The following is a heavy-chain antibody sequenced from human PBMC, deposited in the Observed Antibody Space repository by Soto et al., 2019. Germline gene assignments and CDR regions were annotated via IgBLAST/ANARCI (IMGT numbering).Heavy chain of an antibody. CDR1: GYSFTSYW. CDR3: ARSTPGILMVYAIPWFDP. CDR2: IYPGGSDT. V-gene: IGHV5-51*01. Sequence: PGESLKISCKGSGYSFTSYWIGWVRQMPGKGLEWMGIIYPGGSDTRYSPSFQGQVTISADKSISTAYLQWSSLKASDTAMYYCARSTPGILMVYAIPWFDPWGQGTLVTVSS. J-gene: IGHJ5*02. D-gene: IGHD2-8*01.